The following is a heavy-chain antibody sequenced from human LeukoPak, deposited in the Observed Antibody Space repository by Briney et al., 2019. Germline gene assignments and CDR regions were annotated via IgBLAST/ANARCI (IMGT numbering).Heavy chain of an antibody. V-gene: IGHV3-23*01. D-gene: IGHD3-22*01. CDR1: GFTFSTYA. CDR2: IGGSGGST. Sequence: GGTQRLSCAASGFTFSTYAMSWVRQAPGKGLEWVSAIGGSGGSTYYADSVKGRFTISRDNSKNTLYLQMNSLRAEDTAVYCCAKSRWGYYDCGESWGQGTLVTVSS. CDR3: AKSRWGYYDCGES. J-gene: IGHJ5*02.